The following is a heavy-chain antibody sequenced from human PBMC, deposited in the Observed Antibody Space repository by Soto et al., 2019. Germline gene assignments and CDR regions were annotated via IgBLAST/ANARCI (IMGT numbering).Heavy chain of an antibody. J-gene: IGHJ6*02. CDR3: AKNIAAAGRSYYYYGMDV. CDR1: GFTFSNYA. CDR2: IRSNGKDI. V-gene: IGHV3-30*18. Sequence: GGSLRLSCAASGFTFSNYAMHWVRQAPGKGPEWVAVIRSNGKDIKYADSVKGRFTISRDNSKNTVYLQMNNLRAEDTAVYYYAKNIAAAGRSYYYYGMDVWGQGTTVTVSS. D-gene: IGHD6-13*01.